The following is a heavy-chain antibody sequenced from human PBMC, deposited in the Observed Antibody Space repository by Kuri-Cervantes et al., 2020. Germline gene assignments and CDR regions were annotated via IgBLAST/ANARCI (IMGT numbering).Heavy chain of an antibody. CDR3: ARGLTGYDPLDY. CDR1: GGSISGTNW. V-gene: IGHV4-4*02. CDR2: IYHSGST. Sequence: GSLRLSCAVSGGSISGTNWWSWVRQPPGTGLEWIGKIYHSGSTIYNPSLKSRVTISVDTSKNQFSLKLSSVTAADTAVYYCARGLTGYDPLDYWGQGTLVTVSS. J-gene: IGHJ4*02. D-gene: IGHD5-12*01.